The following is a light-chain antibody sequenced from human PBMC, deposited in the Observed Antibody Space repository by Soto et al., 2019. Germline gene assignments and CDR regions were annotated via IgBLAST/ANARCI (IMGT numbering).Light chain of an antibody. CDR1: QSVSSSY. CDR3: QQYGSSRWT. V-gene: IGKV3-20*01. CDR2: GAS. J-gene: IGKJ1*01. Sequence: EIVLTQSPGTLSLSPGERATLSCRASQSVSSSYLAWYQQKPGQAPRLLIYGASSRATGIPDRFSGSGSGTDFTLNISRLEPEDFAVYYCQQYGSSRWTFGQWTKVEIK.